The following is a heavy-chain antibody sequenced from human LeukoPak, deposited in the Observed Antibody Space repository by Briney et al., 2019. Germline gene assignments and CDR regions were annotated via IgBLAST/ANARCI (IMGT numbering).Heavy chain of an antibody. J-gene: IGHJ3*02. Sequence: ASVKVSCKASGYTFTSYGISWVRQVPGQGLEWMGWISTYSGNTNYAQKLQGRVAMTTDTSTNTASMELRSLRSDDTAVYYCARARSLIVVVMNDAFDIWGQGTMVTVSS. CDR2: ISTYSGNT. CDR1: GYTFTSYG. CDR3: ARARSLIVVVMNDAFDI. D-gene: IGHD3-22*01. V-gene: IGHV1-18*01.